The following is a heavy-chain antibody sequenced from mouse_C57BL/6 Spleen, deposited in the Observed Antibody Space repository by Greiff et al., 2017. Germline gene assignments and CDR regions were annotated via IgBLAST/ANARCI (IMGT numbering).Heavy chain of an antibody. CDR1: GYTFTSYW. J-gene: IGHJ4*01. CDR2: LDPSDSYT. Sequence: QVQLKQSGAELVMPGASVKLSCKASGYTFTSYWMHWVKQRPGQGLEWIGELDPSDSYTNYNQKFKGKSTLTVDKSSSTAYMQLSSLTSEDSAVYYCARGGSSGPDYYAMDYWGQGTSVTVSS. CDR3: ARGGSSGPDYYAMDY. V-gene: IGHV1-69*01. D-gene: IGHD3-2*02.